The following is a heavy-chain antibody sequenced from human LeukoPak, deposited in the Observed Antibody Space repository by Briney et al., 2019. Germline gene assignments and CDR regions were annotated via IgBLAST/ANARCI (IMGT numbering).Heavy chain of an antibody. D-gene: IGHD3-22*01. V-gene: IGHV1-69*04. J-gene: IGHJ4*02. CDR3: ALRGGSSGYYSVYFDY. CDR1: GGTFSSYA. CDR2: IIPILGIA. Sequence: ASVKVSCKASGGTFSSYAISWVRQAPGQGLEWMGRIIPILGIANYAQKFQGRVTITADKSTSTAYMELSSLRSEDTAVYYCALRGGSSGYYSVYFDYWGQGTLVTVSS.